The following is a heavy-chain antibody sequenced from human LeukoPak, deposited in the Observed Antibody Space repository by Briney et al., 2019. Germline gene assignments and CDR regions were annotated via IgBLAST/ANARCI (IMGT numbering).Heavy chain of an antibody. V-gene: IGHV4-61*08. D-gene: IGHD4-17*01. CDR1: GGSISSGGYY. Sequence: PSETLSLTCTVSGGSISSGGYYWSWIRQHPGKGLEWIGYIYYSGSTNYNPSLKSRVTMSVDTSKNQFSLKLSSVTAADTAVYYCARGLIYGDYYFDYWGQGTLVTVSS. CDR2: IYYSGST. J-gene: IGHJ4*02. CDR3: ARGLIYGDYYFDY.